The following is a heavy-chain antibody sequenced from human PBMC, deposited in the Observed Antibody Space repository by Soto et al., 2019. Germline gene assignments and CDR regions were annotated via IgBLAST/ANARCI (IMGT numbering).Heavy chain of an antibody. Sequence: PGGSLTLSCAASGFTFSSYVMHWVRQAPGKGLEWVAVIWYDGSTKYYADSVRGRFTISRDNSKNTLYLQMNSLRAEDTAVYYCAREKIVMVPAAILGYFYYYGMDVWGPGAPVTVAS. V-gene: IGHV3-33*01. CDR3: AREKIVMVPAAILGYFYYYGMDV. D-gene: IGHD2-2*02. J-gene: IGHJ6*02. CDR2: IWYDGSTK. CDR1: GFTFSSYV.